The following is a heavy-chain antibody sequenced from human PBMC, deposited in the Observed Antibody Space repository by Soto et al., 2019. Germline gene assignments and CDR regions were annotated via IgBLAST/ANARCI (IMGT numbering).Heavy chain of an antibody. CDR1: GFSVNSNF. D-gene: IGHD3-22*01. CDR2: TPRTGAT. Sequence: VQLVESGGGLMQPGGSLRLSCAASGFSVNSNFMNWVRKAPGKGLEWVSFTPRTGATLYADSVKGRLLVSRDDANNAVYLRLNSLTGDDTAVYYCRAWLLTESFDVWGPGTVVTVSA. J-gene: IGHJ3*01. CDR3: RAWLLTESFDV. V-gene: IGHV3-53*01.